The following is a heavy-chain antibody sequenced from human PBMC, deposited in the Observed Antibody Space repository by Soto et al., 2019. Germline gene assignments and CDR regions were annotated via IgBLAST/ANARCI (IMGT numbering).Heavy chain of an antibody. CDR2: IYYSGST. J-gene: IGHJ4*02. D-gene: IGHD4-4*01. Sequence: QVQLQESGPGLVKPSQTLSLTCTVSGGSISSGDYYWSWIRQPPGKGLKWIGYIYYSGSTYYNPSLKMRVTIPVDTSKIQSSLKRSSVTAADTAVYYCAIYSGNSVYFDYWGQGTLVTVSS. CDR3: AIYSGNSVYFDY. CDR1: GGSISSGDYY. V-gene: IGHV4-30-4*01.